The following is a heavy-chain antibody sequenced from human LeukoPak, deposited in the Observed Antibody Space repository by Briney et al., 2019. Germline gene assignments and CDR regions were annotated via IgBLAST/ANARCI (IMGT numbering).Heavy chain of an antibody. J-gene: IGHJ4*02. CDR1: GGSISSSSYY. Sequence: PSETLSLTCTVSGGSISSSSYYWGWLRQPPGTGLEWIGSIYYSGSTYYNPSLKSRVTLSVDTAKNQFSLKLSSVTAADTAVYYCARGLLMGLPFDFWGQGTLVTVSS. CDR3: ARGLLMGLPFDF. V-gene: IGHV4-39*07. CDR2: IYYSGST. D-gene: IGHD2-21*01.